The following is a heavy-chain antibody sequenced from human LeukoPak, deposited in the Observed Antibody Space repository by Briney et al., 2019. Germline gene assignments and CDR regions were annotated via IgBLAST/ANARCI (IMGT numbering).Heavy chain of an antibody. CDR1: GFTFDDYG. CDR3: ARDPLLRYSSTWNYFDY. V-gene: IGHV3-20*04. D-gene: IGHD6-13*01. J-gene: IGHJ4*02. Sequence: PGGSLRLSCVASGFTFDDYGMSWVRQAPGKGLEWVSGINWNGGSTGYADSMKGRFTISRDNAKNSLYLQMNSLRAEDTALYYCARDPLLRYSSTWNYFDYWGQGTLVTVSS. CDR2: INWNGGST.